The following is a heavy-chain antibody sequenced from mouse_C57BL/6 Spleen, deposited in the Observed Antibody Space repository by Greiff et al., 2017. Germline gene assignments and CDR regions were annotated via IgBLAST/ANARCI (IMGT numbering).Heavy chain of an antibody. J-gene: IGHJ1*03. CDR2: ISYDGSN. CDR3: ARRRSVEGYFDV. D-gene: IGHD1-1*01. V-gene: IGHV3-6*01. Sequence: EVKLMESGPGLVKPSQSLSLTCSVTGYSITSGYYWNWIRQFPGNKLEWMGYISYDGSNNYNPSLKNRISITRDTSKNQFFLKLNSVTTEDTATYYCARRRSVEGYFDVWGTGTTVTVSS. CDR1: GYSITSGYY.